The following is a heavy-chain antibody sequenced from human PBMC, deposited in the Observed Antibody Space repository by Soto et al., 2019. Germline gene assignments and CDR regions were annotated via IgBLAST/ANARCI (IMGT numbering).Heavy chain of an antibody. V-gene: IGHV3-30-3*01. Sequence: GGSLRLSCAASGFTFSSYAMHWVRQAPGKGLEWVSVISYDGSNKYYADSVKGRFTISRDNSKNTLYLQMNSLRPEHTAVYYCARDYYYASSGYYWDLGYYYYGMDVWGQGTTVPV. CDR2: ISYDGSNK. J-gene: IGHJ6*02. CDR3: ARDYYYASSGYYWDLGYYYYGMDV. D-gene: IGHD3-22*01. CDR1: GFTFSSYA.